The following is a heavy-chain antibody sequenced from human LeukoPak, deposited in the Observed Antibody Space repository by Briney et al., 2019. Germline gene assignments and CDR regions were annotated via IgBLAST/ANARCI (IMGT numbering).Heavy chain of an antibody. CDR1: GGSISSYY. Sequence: SGSLSLTCTVSGGSISSYYWSWIRQPAGKGLEWIGRIYTSGSTNYNPSLKSRVTMSVDTSKNQFSLKLSSVTAADTAVYYCARDAGSGSQTPYNFDYWGQGTLVTVSS. J-gene: IGHJ4*02. V-gene: IGHV4-4*07. CDR2: IYTSGST. CDR3: ARDAGSGSQTPYNFDY. D-gene: IGHD3-10*01.